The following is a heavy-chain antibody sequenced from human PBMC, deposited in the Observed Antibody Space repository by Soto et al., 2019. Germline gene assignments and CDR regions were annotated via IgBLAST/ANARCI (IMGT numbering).Heavy chain of an antibody. CDR1: GFTFNNYG. Sequence: GGSLRLSCAASGFTFNNYGLHWVRQAPGKGLEWVAVIWYDGRNKYYADSVKGRFTISRNSSKNTLYLQMNSLRADDTAVYYCARAVLNSDFWSGYPDFWGQGTLVTVSS. V-gene: IGHV3-33*01. CDR3: ARAVLNSDFWSGYPDF. CDR2: IWYDGRNK. D-gene: IGHD3-3*01. J-gene: IGHJ4*02.